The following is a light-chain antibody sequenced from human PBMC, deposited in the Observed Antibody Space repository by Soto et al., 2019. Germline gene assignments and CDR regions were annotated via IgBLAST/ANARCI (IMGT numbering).Light chain of an antibody. V-gene: IGKV3-20*01. CDR3: QQYTGPTTT. CDR2: GAS. J-gene: IGKJ5*01. CDR1: QSVPGGS. Sequence: EIVITQSPATLSVSPGERATLSCRTSQSVPGGSLAWCQQRPGQAPRLLIYGASTRAAGILDRFSGSGSGTEFTLTITRLEPEDSAVYFCQQYTGPTTTFGQGTRLEIK.